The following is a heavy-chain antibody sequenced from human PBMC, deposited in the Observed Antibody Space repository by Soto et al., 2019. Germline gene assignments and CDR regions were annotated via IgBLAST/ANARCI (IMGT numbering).Heavy chain of an antibody. D-gene: IGHD3-16*02. CDR2: IKQDGSEK. CDR3: ARGDYVWGSYRTTHFDY. J-gene: IGHJ4*02. CDR1: GFTFSSYW. Sequence: EVQLVESGGGLVQPGGSLRLSCAASGFTFSSYWMSWVRQAPGKGLEWVANIKQDGSEKYYVDSVKGRFTISRDNAKNXQYLQMNSLRAEDTAVYYCARGDYVWGSYRTTHFDYWGQGTLVTVSS. V-gene: IGHV3-7*01.